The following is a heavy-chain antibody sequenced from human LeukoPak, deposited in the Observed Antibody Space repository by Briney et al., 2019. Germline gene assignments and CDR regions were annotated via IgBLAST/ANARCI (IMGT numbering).Heavy chain of an antibody. J-gene: IGHJ3*02. Sequence: GSSVKVSCKASGGTFSSYAISWVRQAPGQGLEWMGRIIPILGIANYAQKFQGRVTITADKSTSTAYMELSSLRSEDTAVYYCARGGGSYSDDAFDIWGQGTMVTVSS. CDR3: ARGGGSYSDDAFDI. CDR1: GGTFSSYA. CDR2: IIPILGIA. D-gene: IGHD1-26*01. V-gene: IGHV1-69*04.